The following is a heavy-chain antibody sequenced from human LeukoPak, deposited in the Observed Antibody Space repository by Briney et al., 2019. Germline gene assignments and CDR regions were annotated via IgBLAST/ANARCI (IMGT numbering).Heavy chain of an antibody. Sequence: PGRSLRLSCAASGFTFSDYAMHWVRQAPGKGLEWVAIISYDASNKYSADSVKGRFTISRDNSKNTVYLQMNSLRAEDTAVYYCARGETSSYDYWGQGTLVTVSS. CDR3: ARGETSSYDY. CDR2: ISYDASNK. J-gene: IGHJ4*02. V-gene: IGHV3-30*03. D-gene: IGHD2-2*01. CDR1: GFTFSDYA.